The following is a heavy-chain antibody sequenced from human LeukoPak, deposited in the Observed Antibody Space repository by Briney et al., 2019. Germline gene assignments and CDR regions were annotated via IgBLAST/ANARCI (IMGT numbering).Heavy chain of an antibody. D-gene: IGHD3-10*01. CDR1: GFIFSDYY. V-gene: IGHV3-11*01. Sequence: GGSLRLSCAASGFIFSDYYMSWVRQAPGKGLEWVSYVSESGDITYYSDSVKGRFAVSRDNAKNSVYLQMNSLRAADTAVYFCTRETYHYTSGNWGQGTLVTVSS. J-gene: IGHJ4*02. CDR3: TRETYHYTSGN. CDR2: VSESGDIT.